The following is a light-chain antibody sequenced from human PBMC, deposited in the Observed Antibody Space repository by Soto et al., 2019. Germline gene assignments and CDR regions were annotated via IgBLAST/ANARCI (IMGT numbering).Light chain of an antibody. J-gene: IGLJ1*01. CDR1: SSNIGAGYD. V-gene: IGLV1-40*01. CDR3: QSYDSSLSGSYV. Sequence: QPVLTQPPSVSGAPGQRVTISCTGTSSNIGAGYDVHWYQQVPGTAPKLLIYGDNYRPSGVPDRFSVSKSGTSASLAITGLQAEDEADYHCQSYDSSLSGSYVVGGGTKLTVL. CDR2: GDN.